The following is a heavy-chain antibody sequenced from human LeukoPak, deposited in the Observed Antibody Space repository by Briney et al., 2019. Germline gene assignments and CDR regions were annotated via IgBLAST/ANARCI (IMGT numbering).Heavy chain of an antibody. D-gene: IGHD7-27*01. CDR2: IYYSGNT. CDR3: ARGSGNWGHQLDY. V-gene: IGHV4-39*01. CDR1: GGSISTSGYY. J-gene: IGHJ4*02. Sequence: PSETLSLTCTVSGGSISTSGYYWGWVRQPPGEGLEWIASIYYSGNTYYNPSLKSRVTISVDTSENQFSLKLSSLTAADTAVYYCARGSGNWGHQLDYWGQGTLVTVSS.